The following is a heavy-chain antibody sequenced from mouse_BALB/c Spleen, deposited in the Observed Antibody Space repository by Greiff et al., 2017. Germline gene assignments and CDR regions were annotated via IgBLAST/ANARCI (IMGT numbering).Heavy chain of an antibody. J-gene: IGHJ2*01. CDR2: ISSGGSYT. V-gene: IGHV5-6*01. CDR3: ARHGPDYDPLDY. CDR1: GFTFSSYG. D-gene: IGHD2-4*01. Sequence: EVHLVESGGDLVKPGGSLKLSCAASGFTFSSYGMSWVRQTPDKRLEWVATISSGGSYTYYPDSVKGRFTISRDNAKNTLYLQMSSLKSEDTAMYYCARHGPDYDPLDYWGQGTTLTVSS.